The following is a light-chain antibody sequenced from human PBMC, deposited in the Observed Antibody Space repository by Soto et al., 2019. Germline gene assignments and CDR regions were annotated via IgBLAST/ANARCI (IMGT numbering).Light chain of an antibody. J-gene: IGKJ3*01. CDR3: QQRSNWPVT. CDR2: DAS. Sequence: EIVLTQSPATLSLSPGERATLSCRASQSVSSYLAWYQQKPGQAPRLLIYDASNRATGIPARFSGSGSGTDVTLTIRSLEPEDFSVYYCQQRSNWPVTFGPGTKVDIK. V-gene: IGKV3-11*01. CDR1: QSVSSY.